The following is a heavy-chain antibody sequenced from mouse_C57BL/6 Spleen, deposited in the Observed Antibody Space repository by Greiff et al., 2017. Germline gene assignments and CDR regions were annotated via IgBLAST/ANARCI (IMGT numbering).Heavy chain of an antibody. Sequence: VQLQQPGAELVRPGSSVKLSCKASGYTFTSYWMHWVKQRPIQGLEWIGNIDPSDSETHYNQKFKDKATLTVDKSSSTAYMQLSSLTSEDSAVDYCARGGDCGSSYGYWYFDVWGTGTTVTVSS. CDR2: IDPSDSET. CDR1: GYTFTSYW. J-gene: IGHJ1*03. D-gene: IGHD1-1*01. V-gene: IGHV1-52*01. CDR3: ARGGDCGSSYGYWYFDV.